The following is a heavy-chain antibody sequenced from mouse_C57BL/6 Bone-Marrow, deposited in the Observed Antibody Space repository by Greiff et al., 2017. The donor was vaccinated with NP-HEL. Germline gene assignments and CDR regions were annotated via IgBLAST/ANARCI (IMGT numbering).Heavy chain of an antibody. Sequence: VQLQQPGAELVKPGASVKLSCKASGYTFTSYWMHWVKQRPGQGLEWIGMIHPNSGSTNYNEKFKSKATLTVDKSSSTAYMQLSSLTSEDSAVYYCARNYGSSYEVGYGGQGTTLTVSS. CDR1: GYTFTSYW. J-gene: IGHJ2*01. CDR2: IHPNSGST. V-gene: IGHV1-64*01. CDR3: ARNYGSSYEVGY. D-gene: IGHD1-1*01.